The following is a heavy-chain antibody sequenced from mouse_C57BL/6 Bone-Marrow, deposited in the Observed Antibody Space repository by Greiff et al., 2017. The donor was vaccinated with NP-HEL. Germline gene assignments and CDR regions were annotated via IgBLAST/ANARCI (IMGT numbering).Heavy chain of an antibody. J-gene: IGHJ2*01. CDR2: IHPNSGST. Sequence: QVQLQQSGAELVKPGASVKLSCKASGYTFTSYWMHWVKQRPGQGLEWIGMIHPNSGSTNYNEKFKSKATLTVDKSSSTAYMQLSSLTSEDSAVYYCAREDTKEYFDYWGQGTTLTVSS. V-gene: IGHV1-64*01. D-gene: IGHD1-1*01. CDR3: AREDTKEYFDY. CDR1: GYTFTSYW.